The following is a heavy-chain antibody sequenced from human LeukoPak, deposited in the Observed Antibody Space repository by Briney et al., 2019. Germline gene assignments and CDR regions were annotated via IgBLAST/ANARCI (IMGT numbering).Heavy chain of an antibody. D-gene: IGHD4-4*01. CDR1: GFTVSSNY. Sequence: GGSLRLSCAASGFTVSSNYMSWVCQAPGKGLEWVSVIYSGGSTYYADSVKGRFTISRDNSKNTLYLQMNSLRAEDTAVYYCASRGLQYEYYFDYWGQGTLVTVSS. V-gene: IGHV3-66*01. CDR2: IYSGGST. J-gene: IGHJ4*02. CDR3: ASRGLQYEYYFDY.